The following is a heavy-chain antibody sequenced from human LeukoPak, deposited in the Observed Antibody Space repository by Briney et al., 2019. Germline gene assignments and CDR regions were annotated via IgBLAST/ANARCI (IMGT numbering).Heavy chain of an antibody. CDR1: GPSITSYY. D-gene: IGHD1-26*01. V-gene: IGHV4-59*08. J-gene: IGHJ3*02. Sequence: PSETLSLTCTVSGPSITSYYWNWLRQPPGKGLEWVGYVFHSGESNYNPPLKSRATMSADTSRNQFSRTLSSLTAADTAVYFCAKWDSGFNAFEIWGQGATVTASS. CDR2: VFHSGES. CDR3: AKWDSGFNAFEI.